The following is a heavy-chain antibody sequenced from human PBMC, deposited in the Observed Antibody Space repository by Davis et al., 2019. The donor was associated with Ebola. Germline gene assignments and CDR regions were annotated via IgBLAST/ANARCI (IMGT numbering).Heavy chain of an antibody. Sequence: SGPTLVKPTQTLTLTCTFSGFSLSTRGMCVSWIRQPPGKALEWLALIDCDDDKYYSTSLKTRLTISKDTSKNQVVLTMTNMDPVDTATYYCARTLAYYDFLSGYYYRGYYFDYWGQGTLVTVSS. D-gene: IGHD3-3*01. V-gene: IGHV2-70*01. CDR3: ARTLAYYDFLSGYYYRGYYFDY. J-gene: IGHJ4*02. CDR2: IDCDDDK. CDR1: GFSLSTRGMC.